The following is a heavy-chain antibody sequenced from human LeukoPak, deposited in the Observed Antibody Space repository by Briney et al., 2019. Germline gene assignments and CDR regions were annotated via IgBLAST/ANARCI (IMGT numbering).Heavy chain of an antibody. J-gene: IGHJ3*02. Sequence: PGGSLRLSCAASGFTFSDYYMSWIRQAPGKGLEWVSYISSSGSTIYYADSVKGRFTISRDNAKNSLYLQMNSLRAEDTAVYYCARDSPPPDIVVVVAADQTLFDTWGQGTMVTVSS. CDR1: GFTFSDYY. D-gene: IGHD2-15*01. V-gene: IGHV3-11*01. CDR3: ARDSPPPDIVVVVAADQTLFDT. CDR2: ISSSGSTI.